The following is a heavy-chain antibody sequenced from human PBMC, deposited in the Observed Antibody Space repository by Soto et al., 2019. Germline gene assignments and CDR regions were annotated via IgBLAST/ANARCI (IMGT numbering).Heavy chain of an antibody. CDR3: ARQWLAPRPWNWFDP. V-gene: IGHV1-46*03. Sequence: QVQLVQSGAEVKKPGASVKVSCKASGYTFTSYYMHWVRQAPGQGLEWMGIINPSGGSTSYAQKFQGRVTMTRDTSTSTVYMELSSLRSEDTAVYYCARQWLAPRPWNWFDPRGQGTLVTVSS. CDR1: GYTFTSYY. CDR2: INPSGGST. D-gene: IGHD6-19*01. J-gene: IGHJ5*02.